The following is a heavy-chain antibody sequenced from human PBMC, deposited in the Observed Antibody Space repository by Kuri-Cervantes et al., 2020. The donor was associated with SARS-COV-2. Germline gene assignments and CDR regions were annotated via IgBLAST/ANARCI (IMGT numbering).Heavy chain of an antibody. D-gene: IGHD6-13*01. J-gene: IGHJ5*02. CDR1: GYTLTELS. CDR3: ARGFIAAAGTDNWFDP. V-gene: IGHV1-24*01. Sequence: ASVKVSCKVSGYTLTELSMHWVRQAPGKGLEWMGGFDPEDGETIYAQKFQGRVTMTEDTSTDTAYMELSSLRSEDTAVYYCARGFIAAAGTDNWFDPWGQGTLVTVSS. CDR2: FDPEDGET.